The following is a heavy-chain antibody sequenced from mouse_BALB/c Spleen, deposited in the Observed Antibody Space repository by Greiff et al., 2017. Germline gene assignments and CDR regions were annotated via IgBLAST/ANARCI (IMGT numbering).Heavy chain of an antibody. Sequence: VQLQQSGAELVKPWASVKLSCTASGFNIKDTYMHWVKQRPEQGLEWIGRIDPANGNTKYDPKFQGKATITADTSSNTAYLQLSSLTSEDTAVYYCALVRNYAMDYWGQGTSVTVSS. CDR3: ALVRNYAMDY. CDR2: IDPANGNT. D-gene: IGHD3-2*02. V-gene: IGHV14-3*02. CDR1: GFNIKDTY. J-gene: IGHJ4*01.